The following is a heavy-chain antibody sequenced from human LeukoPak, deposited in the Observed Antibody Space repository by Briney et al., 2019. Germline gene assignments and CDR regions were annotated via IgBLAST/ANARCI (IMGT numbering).Heavy chain of an antibody. V-gene: IGHV4-39*01. D-gene: IGHD2-15*01. CDR3: ARVLRYCSGGNCYSGGLGHMDV. CDR1: GGSISSSSYY. Sequence: PSETLSLTCTVSGGSISSSSYYWGWIRQPPGKGLEWIGSIYYSGSTYYNPSLKSRVTISVDTSKNQFSLKLSSVTAADTAVYYCARVLRYCSGGNCYSGGLGHMDVWGKGTTVTISS. J-gene: IGHJ6*03. CDR2: IYYSGST.